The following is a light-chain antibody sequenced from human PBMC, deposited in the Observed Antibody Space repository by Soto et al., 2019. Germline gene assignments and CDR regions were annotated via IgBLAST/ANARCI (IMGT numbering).Light chain of an antibody. CDR3: AAWDDSLSGVV. CDR1: SSNIGSNY. J-gene: IGLJ2*01. V-gene: IGLV1-47*01. Sequence: QSVLTQPPSASGTPGQRVTISCYGSSSNIGSNYVYWYQQLPGTAPKLLIYRNNQRPSGVPDRFSGSKSGTSASLAISGLRSEDEADYYCAAWDDSLSGVVFGGGPKLTVL. CDR2: RNN.